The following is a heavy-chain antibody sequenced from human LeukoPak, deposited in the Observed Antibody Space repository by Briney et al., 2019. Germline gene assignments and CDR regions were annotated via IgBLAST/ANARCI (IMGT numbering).Heavy chain of an antibody. J-gene: IGHJ3*02. V-gene: IGHV3-23*01. D-gene: IGHD4-17*01. CDR1: GFTFSGSA. CDR3: ARDEDYGDYGEAFDI. Sequence: PGGSLRLSCAASGFTFSGSAMSWVRQAPGEGLEWVSLISYSGANSYYTDSVRGRFTISRDNSKDTLFLQMNSLRAEDTAVYYCARDEDYGDYGEAFDIWGQGTMVTVSS. CDR2: ISYSGANS.